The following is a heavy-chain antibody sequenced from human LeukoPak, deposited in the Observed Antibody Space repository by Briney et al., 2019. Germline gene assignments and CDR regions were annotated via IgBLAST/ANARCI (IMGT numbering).Heavy chain of an antibody. CDR3: AGNYDSSGYYYVAEYFQH. CDR2: TNHSGST. J-gene: IGHJ1*01. CDR1: GGSFSGYY. D-gene: IGHD3-22*01. Sequence: KTSETLSLTCAVYGGSFSGYYWSWIRQPPGKGLEWIGETNHSGSTNYNPSLKSRVTISVDTSKNQFSLKLSSVTAADTAVYYCAGNYDSSGYYYVAEYFQHWGQGTLVTVSS. V-gene: IGHV4-34*01.